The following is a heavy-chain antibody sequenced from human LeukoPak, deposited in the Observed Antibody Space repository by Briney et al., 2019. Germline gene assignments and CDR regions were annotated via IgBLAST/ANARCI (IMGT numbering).Heavy chain of an antibody. CDR1: GFTFSSYW. Sequence: GGSLRLSCAASGFTFSSYWMSWVRQAPGKGLEWVANIKQDGSENYYVDSVKGRFTISRDNAKNSLYLQMNSLRAEDTAVYYCARDSTHIAADYFDYWGQGTLVTVSS. D-gene: IGHD6-13*01. V-gene: IGHV3-7*01. J-gene: IGHJ4*02. CDR2: IKQDGSEN. CDR3: ARDSTHIAADYFDY.